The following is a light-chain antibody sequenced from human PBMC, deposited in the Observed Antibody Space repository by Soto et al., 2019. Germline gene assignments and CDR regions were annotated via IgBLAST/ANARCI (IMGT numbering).Light chain of an antibody. CDR2: GAS. CDR1: QSVSSNY. Sequence: PGARATLSCRASQSVSSNYLAWYQQKPGQAPGLLIYGASTRATGVPDRFSGSGSGTDFTLTISRLEPEDFAVYHCQQYGSLSWTFGQGTKVDIK. CDR3: QQYGSLSWT. J-gene: IGKJ1*01. V-gene: IGKV3-20*01.